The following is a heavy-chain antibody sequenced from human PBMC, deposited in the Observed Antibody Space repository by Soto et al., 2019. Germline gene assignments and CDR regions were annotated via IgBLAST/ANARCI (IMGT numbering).Heavy chain of an antibody. CDR3: ARGWGIVAAGSDY. D-gene: IGHD6-13*01. J-gene: IGHJ4*02. Sequence: QVQLQESGPGLVKPSGTLSLTCTVSGGSISSNNWWNWVRQPPGKGLEWIGEISHSASTNYNPSLRSRVTRSLDKSKKQFSLKLNSVTAADTAVYYCARGWGIVAAGSDYWGQGTLVTVSS. CDR2: ISHSAST. CDR1: GGSISSNNW. V-gene: IGHV4-4*02.